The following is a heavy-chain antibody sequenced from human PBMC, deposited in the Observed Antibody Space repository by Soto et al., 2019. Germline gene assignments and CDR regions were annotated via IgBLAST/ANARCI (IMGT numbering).Heavy chain of an antibody. Sequence: PGESLKISCKHSGNSFTSYWIAWVRQMPGKGLEWMGIIYPGDYKTRYSPSFQGQVTISADKSISTAYLQWSSLKASDSAMYYCAASGYNPYYYGMDVWGQGTAVTVSS. CDR1: GNSFTSYW. CDR3: AASGYNPYYYGMDV. V-gene: IGHV5-51*01. CDR2: IYPGDYKT. J-gene: IGHJ6*02. D-gene: IGHD3-3*01.